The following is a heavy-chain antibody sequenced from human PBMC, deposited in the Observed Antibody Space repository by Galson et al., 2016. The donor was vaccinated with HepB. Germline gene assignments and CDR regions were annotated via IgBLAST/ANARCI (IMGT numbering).Heavy chain of an antibody. CDR2: IHCRNDET. Sequence: SVKVSCKASGYTFTTWGIGWVRQAPGQGLEWMAWIHCRNDETSYSPSLQDRIRLTTDTSTSTVYMELMSLKSDDTAVDYWSRFGSTFLPDHWGQGTLVTGSS. CDR3: SRFGSTFLPDH. J-gene: IGHJ4*02. V-gene: IGHV1-18*01. CDR1: GYTFTTWG. D-gene: IGHD3-16*01.